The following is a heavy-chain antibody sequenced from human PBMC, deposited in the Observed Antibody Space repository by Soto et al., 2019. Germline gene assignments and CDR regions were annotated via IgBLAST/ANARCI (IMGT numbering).Heavy chain of an antibody. CDR1: GFTFSNYA. Sequence: HVQLVESGGGVVQPGRSLRLSCAASGFTFSNYAIHWVRQAPGKGLEWVAVISYDGSNKYYADSVKGRFTISRDNSKSTLYLQMNSLRVEDTALYYCARDYCSGGSCYSGVIDYWGQGTLVTVSS. J-gene: IGHJ4*02. CDR2: ISYDGSNK. CDR3: ARDYCSGGSCYSGVIDY. V-gene: IGHV3-30-3*01. D-gene: IGHD2-15*01.